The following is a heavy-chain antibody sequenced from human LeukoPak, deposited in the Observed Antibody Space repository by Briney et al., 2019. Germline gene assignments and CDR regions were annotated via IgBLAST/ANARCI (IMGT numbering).Heavy chain of an antibody. J-gene: IGHJ4*02. D-gene: IGHD1-7*01. V-gene: IGHV3-23*01. Sequence: GGSLRLSCAASGFTFSNYAMSWVRQAPGKGPEGVSVISGSDGSTYYADSVKGRFTVSRDNSKNTLYLQMNSLRAEDTAVYYCAKVGPKTGTFDYWGQGTLVTVSS. CDR3: AKVGPKTGTFDY. CDR2: ISGSDGST. CDR1: GFTFSNYA.